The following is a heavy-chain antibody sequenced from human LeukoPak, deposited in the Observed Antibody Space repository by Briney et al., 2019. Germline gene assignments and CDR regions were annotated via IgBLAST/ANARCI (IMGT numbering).Heavy chain of an antibody. V-gene: IGHV4-39*01. CDR2: IYYSGST. CDR1: GGSISSSGYY. D-gene: IGHD1-26*01. J-gene: IGHJ5*02. Sequence: SETLSLTCTVSGGSISSSGYYWGWIRQPPGKGLEWIASIYYSGSTYYNPSLKSRVTISVATSKNQLSLKLSSLTAADTAVYYCARHEYSGSYYGLSWFDPWGQGTLVTVSS. CDR3: ARHEYSGSYYGLSWFDP.